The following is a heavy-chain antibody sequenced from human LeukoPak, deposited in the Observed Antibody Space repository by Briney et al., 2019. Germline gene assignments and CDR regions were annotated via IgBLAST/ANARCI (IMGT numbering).Heavy chain of an antibody. D-gene: IGHD2-15*01. CDR2: IRRKGQSYTT. V-gene: IGHV3-72*01. CDR3: SRDGGEGGSSAFDI. CDR1: GFTFSDYI. Sequence: GGSLRLSCAASGFTFSDYIMDWVRQAPGKGLEWIGRIRRKGQSYTTEYAASVKGRFTISRDDSESSLYLHMNSLKTEDTAVYYCSRDGGEGGSSAFDIWAKGQWSPSLQ. J-gene: IGHJ3*02.